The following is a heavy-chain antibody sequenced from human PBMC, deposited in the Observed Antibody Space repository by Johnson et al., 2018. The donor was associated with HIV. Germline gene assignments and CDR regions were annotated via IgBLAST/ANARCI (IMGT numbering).Heavy chain of an antibody. CDR1: GFTFDDCG. CDR2: INWNGGST. Sequence: MLLVESGGGVVRPGGSLRLSCAASGFTFDDCGMSWVRQGPGKGLEWVSGINWNGGSTGYAASVTGRFTISRDNAKNSLYLQMNSLKTEDTAVYYCWSQWTVLSFGGVNAFDIWGQGTMVTVSS. CDR3: WSQWTVLSFGGVNAFDI. J-gene: IGHJ3*02. D-gene: IGHD3-16*01. V-gene: IGHV3-20*04.